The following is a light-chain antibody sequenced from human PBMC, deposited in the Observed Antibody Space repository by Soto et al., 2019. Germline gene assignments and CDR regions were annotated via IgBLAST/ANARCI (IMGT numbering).Light chain of an antibody. V-gene: IGLV1-44*01. Sequence: QSVLTQPPSASGTPGQRVTISCSGSSSNIGSNTVNWYQQLPGTAPKLLIHSNHQRPSGVPDRFSGSKSGTSASLAISGLQSEDEADYYCAAWDDSLDGVVFGGGTKVTVL. CDR2: SNH. CDR3: AAWDDSLDGVV. CDR1: SSNIGSNT. J-gene: IGLJ2*01.